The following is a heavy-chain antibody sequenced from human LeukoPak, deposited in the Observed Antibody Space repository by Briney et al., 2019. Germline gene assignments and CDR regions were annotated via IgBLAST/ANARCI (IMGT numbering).Heavy chain of an antibody. J-gene: IGHJ4*02. CDR3: STTWGSSWYYFDS. CDR2: ISSSSVYI. V-gene: IGHV3-21*01. CDR1: GFTFGSYS. D-gene: IGHD6-13*01. Sequence: NPGGSLRLSCAGSGFTFGSYSMNWVRQAPGKGLEWVSSISSSSVYIYYADSVKGRFTISRDNAKNSLYLQMNSLRAEDTAVYYCSTTWGSSWYYFDSWGQGTLVTVSS.